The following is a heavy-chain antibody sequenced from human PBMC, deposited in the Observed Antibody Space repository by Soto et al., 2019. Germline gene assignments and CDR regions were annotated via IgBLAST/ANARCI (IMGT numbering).Heavy chain of an antibody. CDR1: GLTFSDGY. Sequence: QVQLVESGGGLVKPGGSLRLSCAGSGLTFSDGYMNWIRQAPGKGLEWVSYISSSGSSINYAGSVKGRFTISRDNAKNSLYLQMNSLRAEDTAMYYCARVRFGEWGYAMDVWGQGTTVTVS. D-gene: IGHD3-10*01. CDR3: ARVRFGEWGYAMDV. V-gene: IGHV3-11*01. J-gene: IGHJ6*02. CDR2: ISSSGSSI.